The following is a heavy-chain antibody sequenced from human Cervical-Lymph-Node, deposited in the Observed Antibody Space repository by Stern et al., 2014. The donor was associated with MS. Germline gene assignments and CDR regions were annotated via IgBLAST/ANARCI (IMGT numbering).Heavy chain of an antibody. D-gene: IGHD1-20*01. CDR3: ARGNWNDGTFDY. CDR2: IYYSGST. V-gene: IGHV4-59*01. J-gene: IGHJ4*02. Sequence: VHLVESGPGLVKPSETLSLTCTVSGGSISSYYWSWIRQPPGKGLEWIGYIYYSGSTNYNPSLKSRVTISVDTSKNQFSLKLSSVTAADTAVYYCARGNWNDGTFDYWGQGTLVTVSS. CDR1: GGSISSYY.